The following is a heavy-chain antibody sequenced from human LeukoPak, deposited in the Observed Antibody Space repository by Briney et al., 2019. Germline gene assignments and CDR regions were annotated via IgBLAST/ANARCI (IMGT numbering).Heavy chain of an antibody. Sequence: SETLSLICAVYGGSFSGYYWRWVRHPPGRGLKGMGEINHSGSTNYNPSLKSRVTISVDTSKNQFSLKLSSVTAADTAVYYCARGRAKVRGTVVRSNWSDPWGQGTLVTVSS. D-gene: IGHD3-10*01. V-gene: IGHV4-34*01. CDR3: ARGRAKVRGTVVRSNWSDP. CDR2: INHSGST. CDR1: GGSFSGYY. J-gene: IGHJ5*02.